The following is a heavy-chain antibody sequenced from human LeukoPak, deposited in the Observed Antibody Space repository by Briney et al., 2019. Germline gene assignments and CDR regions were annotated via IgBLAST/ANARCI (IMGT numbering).Heavy chain of an antibody. J-gene: IGHJ4*02. Sequence: PGRSLRLSCAASGFTFSSYAMHWVRQAPGKGLEWVAVISYDGSNKYYADSVKGRFTISRDNSKNTLYLQMNSLRTEDTAVYYCAKEDLELRGYYFDSWGQGTLVTVSS. D-gene: IGHD1-7*01. CDR3: AKEDLELRGYYFDS. CDR1: GFTFSSYA. CDR2: ISYDGSNK. V-gene: IGHV3-30*04.